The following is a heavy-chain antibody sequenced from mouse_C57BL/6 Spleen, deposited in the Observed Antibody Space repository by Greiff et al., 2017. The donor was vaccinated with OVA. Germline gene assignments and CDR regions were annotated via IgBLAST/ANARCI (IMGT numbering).Heavy chain of an antibody. Sequence: EVMLVESGGGLVKPGGSLKLSCAASGFTFSSYAMSWVRQTPEKRLEWVATISDGGSYTYYPDNVKGRFTISRDNAKNNLYLQMSHLKSDDTAMYYCARLLLRPYWGQGTLVTVSA. CDR2: ISDGGSYT. CDR3: ARLLLRPY. CDR1: GFTFSSYA. D-gene: IGHD1-1*01. J-gene: IGHJ3*01. V-gene: IGHV5-4*03.